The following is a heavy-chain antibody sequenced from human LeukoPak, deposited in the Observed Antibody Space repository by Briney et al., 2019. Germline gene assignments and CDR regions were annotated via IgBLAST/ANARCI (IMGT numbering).Heavy chain of an antibody. CDR2: IIPIFGTA. D-gene: IGHD6-19*01. Sequence: SVKVSCKASGGTFSSYAISWVRQAPGQGLEWMGGIIPIFGTANYAQKFQGRVTITADESTSTAYMELSSLRSEDTAVYYCARDTGYSSGWYPTRTYGMDVWGQGTAVTVSS. J-gene: IGHJ6*02. CDR3: ARDTGYSSGWYPTRTYGMDV. V-gene: IGHV1-69*01. CDR1: GGTFSSYA.